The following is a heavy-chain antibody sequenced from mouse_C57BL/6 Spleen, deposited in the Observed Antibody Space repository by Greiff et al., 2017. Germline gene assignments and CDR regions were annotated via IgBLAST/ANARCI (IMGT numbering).Heavy chain of an antibody. V-gene: IGHV1-69*01. D-gene: IGHD1-1*01. Sequence: VQLQQPGAELVMPGASVKLSCKASGYTFTSYWMHWVKQRPGQGLEWIGEIDPSDSYTNYNQKFKGKSTLTVDKASSTAYMQRSSLTSEDSAVYYCARYYGSSYYAMDYWGQGTSVTVSS. CDR3: ARYYGSSYYAMDY. CDR2: IDPSDSYT. CDR1: GYTFTSYW. J-gene: IGHJ4*01.